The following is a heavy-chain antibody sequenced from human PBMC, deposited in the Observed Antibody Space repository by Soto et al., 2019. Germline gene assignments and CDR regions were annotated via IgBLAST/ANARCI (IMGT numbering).Heavy chain of an antibody. CDR3: AKDMGYSSSWHSPFNWFDP. CDR2: ISGSGGST. D-gene: IGHD6-13*01. Sequence: GGSLRLSCAASGFTFSSYAMSWVRQAPGKGLEWVSAISGSGGSTYYADSVKGRFTISRDNSKNTLYLQMNSLRAEDTAVYYCAKDMGYSSSWHSPFNWFDPWGQGTLVTVSS. CDR1: GFTFSSYA. J-gene: IGHJ5*02. V-gene: IGHV3-23*01.